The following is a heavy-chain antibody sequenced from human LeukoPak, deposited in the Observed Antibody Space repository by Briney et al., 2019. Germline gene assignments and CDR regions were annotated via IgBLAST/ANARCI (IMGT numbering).Heavy chain of an antibody. CDR3: ARDSELYYDFWSGYPSPGYFDY. CDR1: GYTFTGYY. V-gene: IGHV1-2*02. D-gene: IGHD3-3*01. J-gene: IGHJ4*02. CDR2: INPNSWGK. Sequence: ASVKVSCSASGYTFTGYYMHWVRQAPGQGLEWMGWINPNSWGKNYAQKFQGRVTMTWDTSISTAYLELSRLRSDDTAVYYCARDSELYYDFWSGYPSPGYFDYWGQGTLVTVSS.